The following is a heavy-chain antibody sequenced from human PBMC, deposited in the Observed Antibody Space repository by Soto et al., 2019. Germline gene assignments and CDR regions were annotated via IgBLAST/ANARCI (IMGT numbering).Heavy chain of an antibody. Sequence: SETLSLTCAVYGGSFSGCYWSWIRQPPGKGLEWIGEINHSGSTNYNPSLKSRVTISVDTSKNQFSLKLSSVTAADTAVYYCARVGYSYGFFDYWGQGTLVTVSS. CDR2: INHSGST. J-gene: IGHJ4*02. CDR1: GGSFSGCY. D-gene: IGHD5-18*01. CDR3: ARVGYSYGFFDY. V-gene: IGHV4-34*01.